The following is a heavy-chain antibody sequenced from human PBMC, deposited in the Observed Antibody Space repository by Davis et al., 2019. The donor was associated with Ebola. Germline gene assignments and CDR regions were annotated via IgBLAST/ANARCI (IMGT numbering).Heavy chain of an antibody. J-gene: IGHJ4*02. D-gene: IGHD4-17*01. V-gene: IGHV3-9*01. CDR3: AREWENYGDYMGYFDY. Sequence: SLKISCAASGFTFDDYAMTWVRQAPGKGLEWVSGITWNSGSIGYADSVKGRFTISRDNAKNSLYLQMNSLRAEDTAVYYCAREWENYGDYMGYFDYWGQGTLVTVSS. CDR2: ITWNSGSI. CDR1: GFTFDDYA.